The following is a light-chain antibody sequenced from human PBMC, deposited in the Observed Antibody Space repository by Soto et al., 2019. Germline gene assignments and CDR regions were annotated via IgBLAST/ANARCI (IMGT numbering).Light chain of an antibody. Sequence: QWVLTQPASVCASPGQSITISRPGNRSDVAGYNYVSWYQQHPGKAPKLMIYDVSNRPSGVSNRFSGSKSGNTASLTISGLQAEDETDYYCSSYTSSSTPCVFGPVTEVTVL. CDR1: RSDVAGYNY. J-gene: IGLJ1*01. V-gene: IGLV2-14*01. CDR2: DVS. CDR3: SSYTSSSTPCV.